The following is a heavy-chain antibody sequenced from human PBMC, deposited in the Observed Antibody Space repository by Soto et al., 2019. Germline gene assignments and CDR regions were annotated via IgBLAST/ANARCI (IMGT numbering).Heavy chain of an antibody. CDR3: ARHPSRRYYDSSGYYYPLGCGMDV. CDR2: IYYSGST. V-gene: IGHV4-59*08. CDR1: GGSISSCD. Sequence: SETLPLTCTVSGGSISSCDWSWIRQPPGKGLEWIGYIYYSGSTNYNPSLKSRVTISVDTSKNQFSLKLSSVTAADTAVYYCARHPSRRYYDSSGYYYPLGCGMDVWGQGTTVT. J-gene: IGHJ6*02. D-gene: IGHD3-22*01.